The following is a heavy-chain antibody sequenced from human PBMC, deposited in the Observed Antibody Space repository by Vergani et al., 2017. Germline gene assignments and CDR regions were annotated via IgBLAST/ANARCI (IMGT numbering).Heavy chain of an antibody. CDR2: IRSKAYGGKT. J-gene: IGHJ4*02. Sequence: EVQLVESGRGLVKPGRSLRLSCTASGFTYGDYAMSWFRQAPGKGLEWVGFIRSKAYGGKTEYDASVTGRFTISRDDSKSIAYLQMNSLKTEDTAVYYCTRGVQIVVVPAAPDYWGQGTLVTVSS. V-gene: IGHV3-49*05. D-gene: IGHD2-2*01. CDR1: GFTYGDYA. CDR3: TRGVQIVVVPAAPDY.